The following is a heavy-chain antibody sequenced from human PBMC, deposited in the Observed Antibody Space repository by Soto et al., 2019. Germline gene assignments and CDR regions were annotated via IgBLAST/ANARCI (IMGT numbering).Heavy chain of an antibody. CDR3: ARASSYYDILTGYSPHNWFDP. V-gene: IGHV4-34*01. D-gene: IGHD3-9*01. CDR1: GGSFSGYY. Sequence: QVQLQQWGAGLLKPSETLSLTCAVYGGSFSGYYWSWIRQPPGKGLEWIGEINHSGSTNYNPSLKSRVTISVDTSKNHFSLKLSSVTAADTAVYDCARASSYYDILTGYSPHNWFDPWGQGTLVTVSS. CDR2: INHSGST. J-gene: IGHJ5*02.